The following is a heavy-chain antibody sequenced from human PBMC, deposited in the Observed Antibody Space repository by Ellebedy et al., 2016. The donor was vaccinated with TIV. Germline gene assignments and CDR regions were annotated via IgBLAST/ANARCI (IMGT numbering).Heavy chain of an antibody. J-gene: IGHJ4*02. CDR3: ARDVCTGLTCYLDH. Sequence: GESLKISCAASGFSFSSYAMHWVRQAPGKGLEWVAVISYDGDKKYYGDSVKGRFTISRDSSKSTLDLQMNSLSHEDTAVYYCARDVCTGLTCYLDHWGQGTLVTVSP. D-gene: IGHD2-8*02. CDR1: GFSFSSYA. CDR2: ISYDGDKK. V-gene: IGHV3-30-3*01.